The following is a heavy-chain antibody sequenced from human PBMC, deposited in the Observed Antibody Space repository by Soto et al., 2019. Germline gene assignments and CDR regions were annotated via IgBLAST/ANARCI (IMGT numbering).Heavy chain of an antibody. CDR3: ARVAY. V-gene: IGHV3-48*03. CDR1: GFTFSSYE. CDR2: ISSSGNTI. Sequence: GSLRLSCAASGFTFSSYEMNWVRQAPGKGLEWVSYISSSGNTIYYADSVKGRFIISRDNAQNSLFLQMNTLRPEDTATYYCARVAYWGPGTQVTVSS. J-gene: IGHJ4*02.